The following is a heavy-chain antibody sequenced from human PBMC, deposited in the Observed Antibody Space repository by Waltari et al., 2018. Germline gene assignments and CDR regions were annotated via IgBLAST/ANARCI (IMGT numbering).Heavy chain of an antibody. D-gene: IGHD3-22*01. CDR2: IYYSGST. CDR3: ARELDSSGYYPNWFDP. J-gene: IGHJ5*02. Sequence: QLQLQESGPGLVKPSETLSLTCTVSGGSISSSSYYWGWIRQPPGKGLEWIGSIYYSGSTYYNPSLKSRVTISVDTSKNQFSLKLSSVTAADTAVYYCARELDSSGYYPNWFDPWGQGTLVTVSS. V-gene: IGHV4-39*07. CDR1: GGSISSSSYY.